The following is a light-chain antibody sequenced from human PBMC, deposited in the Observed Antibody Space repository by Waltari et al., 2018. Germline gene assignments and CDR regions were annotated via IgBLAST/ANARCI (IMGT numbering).Light chain of an antibody. CDR2: GAS. V-gene: IGKV3-20*01. Sequence: ELVLTQSPGARSLSPGGRATLPCRAHQRGSRVLAWYQQKPGQAPRLLIYGASTRATGSPDRFSGSGSGTDFSLTISRLEPEDFAVYYCQKYDRLPATFGQGTKVEIK. CDR3: QKYDRLPAT. J-gene: IGKJ1*01. CDR1: QRGSRV.